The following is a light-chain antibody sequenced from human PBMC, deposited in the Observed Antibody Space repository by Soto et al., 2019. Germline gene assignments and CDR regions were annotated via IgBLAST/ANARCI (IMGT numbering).Light chain of an antibody. CDR2: DVS. CDR3: SSYTSSSTRV. CDR1: SSDIGGSIY. Sequence: QSALTQPASVSGSPGQSITFSCTGTSSDIGGSIYVSWYQQHPGEAPKLIIYDVSYRPSGISNRFSGSKSGNTASLTISGLQAEDEAVYYCSSYTSSSTRVFGGGTNLTVL. J-gene: IGLJ2*01. V-gene: IGLV2-14*03.